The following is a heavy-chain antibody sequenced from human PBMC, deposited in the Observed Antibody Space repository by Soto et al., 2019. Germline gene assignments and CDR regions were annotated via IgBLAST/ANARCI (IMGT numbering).Heavy chain of an antibody. V-gene: IGHV1-18*01. CDR3: ARDLGYCRSGTCYREWFDP. D-gene: IGHD2-15*01. CDR2: VRGDNGHT. CDR1: GYTFTTHG. J-gene: IGHJ5*02. Sequence: QVQLVQSGAEVKKPGASVKVSCKASGYTFTTHGISWVRQVPGQGLEWMGWVRGDNGHTNYAQSLQGRVTITTDTSTNKAYMELRSLRSDDTSVYYCARDLGYCRSGTCYREWFDPWGQGTLVTVSS.